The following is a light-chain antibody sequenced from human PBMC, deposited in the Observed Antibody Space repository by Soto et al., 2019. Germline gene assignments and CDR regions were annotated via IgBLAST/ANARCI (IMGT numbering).Light chain of an antibody. V-gene: IGKV1-5*03. J-gene: IGKJ1*01. CDR3: QQYNSYSQT. CDR1: QSISNW. Sequence: DSQRTQSHSTLSSSVGDRVTITCRASQSISNWLVWYQQKPGKAPKLLIYQASSLESGVPSRFSGRGSGTEFTLTINSLQPEDFATYYCQQYNSYSQTFGQGTKVDIK. CDR2: QAS.